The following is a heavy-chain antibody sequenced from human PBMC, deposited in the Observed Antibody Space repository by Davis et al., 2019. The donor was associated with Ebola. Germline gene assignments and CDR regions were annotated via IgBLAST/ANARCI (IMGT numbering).Heavy chain of an antibody. Sequence: SVKVSCKASGGTFSSYAISWVRQAPGQGLEWMGGIIPIFGAANYAQKFQGRVTITADESTSTAYMELSSLRSEDTAVYYCASCITSCHPPLGYYYYGMDVWGQGTTVTVSS. CDR2: IIPIFGAA. J-gene: IGHJ6*02. V-gene: IGHV1-69*13. CDR3: ASCITSCHPPLGYYYYGMDV. CDR1: GGTFSSYA. D-gene: IGHD2-2*01.